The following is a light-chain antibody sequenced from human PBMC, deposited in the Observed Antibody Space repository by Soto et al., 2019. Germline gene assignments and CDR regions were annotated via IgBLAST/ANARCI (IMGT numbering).Light chain of an antibody. CDR1: SSDVGGYNY. CDR3: CSYAGSYIYVL. V-gene: IGLV2-11*01. Sequence: QSALTQPRSVSGSPGQSVTISCTGASSDVGGYNYVSWYQQHPGKAPKLMIYDVNKRPSGVPDHFSGSKSGNTASLTISGLQAEDEAVYYCCSYAGSYIYVLFGGGTKLTVL. CDR2: DVN. J-gene: IGLJ2*01.